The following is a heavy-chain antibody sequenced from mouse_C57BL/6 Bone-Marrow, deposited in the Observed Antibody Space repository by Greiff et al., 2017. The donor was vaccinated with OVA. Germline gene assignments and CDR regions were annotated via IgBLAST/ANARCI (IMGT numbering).Heavy chain of an antibody. CDR3: TTPPYYYGSSYWFAC. Sequence: VQLQQSGAELVRPGASVKLSCTASGFNIKDDYMHWVKQRPEQGLEWIGWIDPENGDTEYASKFQGKATITADTSSNTAYLQLSSLTSEDTAVYYCTTPPYYYGSSYWFACWGQGTLVTVSA. V-gene: IGHV14-4*01. J-gene: IGHJ3*01. CDR1: GFNIKDDY. CDR2: IDPENGDT. D-gene: IGHD1-1*01.